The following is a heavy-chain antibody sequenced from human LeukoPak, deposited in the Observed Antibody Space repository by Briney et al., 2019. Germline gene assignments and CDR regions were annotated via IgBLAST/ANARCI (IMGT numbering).Heavy chain of an antibody. Sequence: GGSLRLSCAASGFTFSSYDMHWVRQATGKGLEWVSAIGTAGDTYYPGSVKGRFTISRENAKNSLYLQMNSLRAGGTAVYYCARGLCGGDCYSSPGGYWGQGTLVTVSS. CDR3: ARGLCGGDCYSSPGGY. CDR1: GFTFSSYD. J-gene: IGHJ4*02. D-gene: IGHD2-21*02. CDR2: IGTAGDT. V-gene: IGHV3-13*01.